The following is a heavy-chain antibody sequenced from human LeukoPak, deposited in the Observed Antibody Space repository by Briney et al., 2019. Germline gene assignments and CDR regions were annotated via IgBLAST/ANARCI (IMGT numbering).Heavy chain of an antibody. CDR2: IYWNDDK. CDR3: AHGYSGSYYLAT. Sequence: SGPTLVKPTQTLTLTCTFSGFSLSTSGVGVGWIRQPPGKALEWLALIYWNDDKRYSPSLKSRLTITKDTSKNQVVLTMTNMDPVDTATYHCAHGYSGSYYLATWGQGALVTVSS. V-gene: IGHV2-5*01. D-gene: IGHD1-26*01. CDR1: GFSLSTSGVG. J-gene: IGHJ5*02.